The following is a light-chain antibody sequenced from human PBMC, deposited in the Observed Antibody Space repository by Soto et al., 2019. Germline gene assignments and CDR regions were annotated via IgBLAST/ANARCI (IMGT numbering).Light chain of an antibody. CDR1: SSDVGGYNY. V-gene: IGLV2-8*01. CDR3: SSFVANNDPGV. CDR2: EVS. Sequence: QSALTQPPSASGSPGQSVTISCIGTSSDVGGYNYVSWYQQHPGKAPKLMIYEVSKRTSGVPDPFSGSKSGNTASLAVSGLEAEDEAEYYYSSFVANNDPGVFGGGTKLTVL. J-gene: IGLJ2*01.